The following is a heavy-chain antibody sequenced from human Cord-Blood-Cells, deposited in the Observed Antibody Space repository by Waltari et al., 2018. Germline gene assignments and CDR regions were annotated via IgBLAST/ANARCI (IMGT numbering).Heavy chain of an antibody. CDR2: INHSGSN. V-gene: IGHV4-34*01. CDR1: GGSFSGYY. Sequence: QVQLQQWGAGLLKPSETLSLTCAVYGGSFSGYYWSWIRKPPGKGLEWIGEINHSGSNNYNPSLKSRVTISVDTSKNQFSLKLSSVTAADTAVYYCAGGVVVAATPIRWFDPWGQGTLVTVSS. D-gene: IGHD2-15*01. CDR3: AGGVVVAATPIRWFDP. J-gene: IGHJ5*02.